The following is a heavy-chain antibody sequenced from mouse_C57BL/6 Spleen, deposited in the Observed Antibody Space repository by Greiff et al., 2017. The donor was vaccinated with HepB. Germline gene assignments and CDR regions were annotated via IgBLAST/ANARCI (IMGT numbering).Heavy chain of an antibody. D-gene: IGHD3-2*02. V-gene: IGHV1-53*01. Sequence: VQLQQSGTELVKPGASVKLSCKASGYTFTSYWMHWVKQRPGQGLEWIGNINPSNGGTNYNEKFKSKATLTVDKSSSPAYMQLSSLTSEDSAVYYCARSQLRLPWFAYWGQGTLVTVSA. J-gene: IGHJ3*01. CDR1: GYTFTSYW. CDR2: INPSNGGT. CDR3: ARSQLRLPWFAY.